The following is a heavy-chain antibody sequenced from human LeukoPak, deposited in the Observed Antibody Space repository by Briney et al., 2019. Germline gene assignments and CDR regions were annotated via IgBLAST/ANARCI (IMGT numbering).Heavy chain of an antibody. J-gene: IGHJ3*02. V-gene: IGHV3-11*01. D-gene: IGHD1-7*01. CDR2: ISSSGSTL. CDR3: ARDRSSGTTIYDAFDI. CDR1: GFTFSDYY. Sequence: GGSLRLSCAASGFTFSDYYMSWIRQAPGKGLEWVSYISSSGSTLYYADSVKGRFTISRDNAKNSLYLQMNSLRAEDTAVYYCARDRSSGTTIYDAFDIWGQGTMVTVSS.